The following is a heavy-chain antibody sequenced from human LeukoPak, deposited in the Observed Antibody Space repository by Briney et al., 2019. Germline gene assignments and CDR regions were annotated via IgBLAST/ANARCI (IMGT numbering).Heavy chain of an antibody. J-gene: IGHJ5*02. CDR1: GYSFTSYW. CDR3: AFYGSGSYYTTRDNWFDP. D-gene: IGHD3-10*01. CDR2: IYPGDSDT. Sequence: GESLKISCKGSGYSFTSYWIGWVRQMPGKGLEWMGIIYPGDSDTRYSPSFQGQVTISADKSISTAYLQWSSLKASDTAMYYCAFYGSGSYYTTRDNWFDPWGQGTLVTVSS. V-gene: IGHV5-51*01.